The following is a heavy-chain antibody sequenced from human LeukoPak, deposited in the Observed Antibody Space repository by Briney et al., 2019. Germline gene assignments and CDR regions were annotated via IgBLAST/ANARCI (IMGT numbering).Heavy chain of an antibody. CDR2: ISSSDSTI. J-gene: IGHJ1*01. CDR3: ASSVGNYDILTGDFQH. Sequence: PGGSLRLSGAASGFTFSDYYMSWFGQAPGKGLDWFSYISSSDSTIYYADSVKGRFTISRDNAKNSLYLQMHSLRAEDTAVYYCASSVGNYDILTGDFQHWGQGTLVTVSS. D-gene: IGHD3-9*01. CDR1: GFTFSDYY. V-gene: IGHV3-11*01.